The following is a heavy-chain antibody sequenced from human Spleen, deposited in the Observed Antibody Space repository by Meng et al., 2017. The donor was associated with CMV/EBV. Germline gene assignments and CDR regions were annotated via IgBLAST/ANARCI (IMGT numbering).Heavy chain of an antibody. CDR1: GHSTSNGYS. CDR3: VRHIIVVPSRGYGVDV. J-gene: IGHJ6*02. V-gene: IGHV4-38-2*01. CDR2: TYDSGDT. D-gene: IGHD1-26*01. Sequence: GSLRLSCHVSGHSTSNGYSWGCVRQSPMTGLEWLGTYDSGDTFYNPSLKSRVAISIDTSANQFSLTLNSVTAADTAVYYSVRHIIVVPSRGYGVDVWGQGTTVTVSS.